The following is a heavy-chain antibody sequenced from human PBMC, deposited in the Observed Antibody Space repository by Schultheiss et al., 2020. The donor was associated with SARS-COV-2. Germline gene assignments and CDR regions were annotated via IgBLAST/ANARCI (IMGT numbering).Heavy chain of an antibody. Sequence: GGSLRLSCAASGFTFSSYAFHWVRQAPGKGLEWVAVISYDGSKKYDADSVKGRFTISRDNAKNSLYLQMNSLRAEDTAVYYCARNPPYGDYVDYWGQGTLVTVSS. V-gene: IGHV3-30*07. J-gene: IGHJ4*02. CDR3: ARNPPYGDYVDY. CDR1: GFTFSSYA. D-gene: IGHD4-17*01. CDR2: ISYDGSKK.